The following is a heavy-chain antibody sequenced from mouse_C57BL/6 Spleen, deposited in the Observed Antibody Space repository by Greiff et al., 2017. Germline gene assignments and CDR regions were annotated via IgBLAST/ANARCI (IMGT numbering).Heavy chain of an antibody. V-gene: IGHV1-69*01. D-gene: IGHD2-4*01. CDR2: IDPSDSYT. J-gene: IGHJ3*01. CDR1: GYTFTRYW. Sequence: QVQLQQPGAELVMPGASVKLSCKASGYTFTRYWMPWVKQRPGQGLEWIGEIDPSDSYTNYNQKFKGKSTLTVDKSSSTAYMQLSSLTSEDSAVYYCARGYDFCLAYWGQGTLVTVSA. CDR3: ARGYDFCLAY.